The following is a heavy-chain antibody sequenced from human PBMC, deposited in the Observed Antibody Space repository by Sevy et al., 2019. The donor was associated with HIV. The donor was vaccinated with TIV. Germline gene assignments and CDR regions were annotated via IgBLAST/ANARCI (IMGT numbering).Heavy chain of an antibody. J-gene: IGHJ3*02. CDR1: GFTFSSSW. D-gene: IGHD3-16*01. CDR3: ARDPAYGAYDI. V-gene: IGHV3-7*01. Sequence: GGSLRLSCVASGFTFSSSWMTWVRQAPGKGPEYVANINQDGSRKDQLDSVKGRFIISRDNARNSLYLQMNGLRVEDTAMYYCARDPAYGAYDIWGQGAMVTVSS. CDR2: INQDGSRK.